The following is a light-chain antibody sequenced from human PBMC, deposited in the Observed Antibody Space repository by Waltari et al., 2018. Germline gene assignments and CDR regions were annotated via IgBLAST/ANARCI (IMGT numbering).Light chain of an antibody. CDR2: YTS. Sequence: IVLTQSPATLFLSPGARATPPCRGGQSVSSNLAWCQQQPGQAPRVLIYYTSSRAAGSPPRFSGGRSGTEVTITISSRVPPDFAVYYYQQRSYWPPYTFGQGTKLEI. J-gene: IGKJ2*01. CDR1: QSVSSN. V-gene: IGKV3-11*01. CDR3: QQRSYWPPYT.